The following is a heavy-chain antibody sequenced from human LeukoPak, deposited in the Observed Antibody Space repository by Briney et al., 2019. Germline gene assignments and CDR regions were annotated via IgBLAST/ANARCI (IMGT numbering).Heavy chain of an antibody. CDR2: ISYDGSNK. V-gene: IGHV3-30-3*01. CDR3: AREYCSSTSCYYANDY. CDR1: GFTFSSYA. D-gene: IGHD2-2*01. Sequence: PGGSLRLSCAASGFTFSSYAMHWVRQAPGKGLEWVAVISYDGSNKYYADSVKGRFTISRDNSKNTLYPQMNSLRAEDTAVYYCAREYCSSTSCYYANDYWGQGTLVTVSS. J-gene: IGHJ4*02.